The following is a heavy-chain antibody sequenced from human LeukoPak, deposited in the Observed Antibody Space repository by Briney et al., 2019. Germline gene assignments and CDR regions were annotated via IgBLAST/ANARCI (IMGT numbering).Heavy chain of an antibody. J-gene: IGHJ5*02. CDR2: IYHSGST. V-gene: IGHV4-4*02. D-gene: IGHD4-17*01. CDR1: GGSISSSNW. CDR3: ARDRGPTVTTRNWFDP. Sequence: SGTLSLTCAVSGGSISSSNWWSWVRQPAGKGLEWIGKIYHSGSTNYNPSLKSRVTISVDKSKNQFSLKLSSVTAADTAVYYCARDRGPTVTTRNWFDPWGQGTLVTVSS.